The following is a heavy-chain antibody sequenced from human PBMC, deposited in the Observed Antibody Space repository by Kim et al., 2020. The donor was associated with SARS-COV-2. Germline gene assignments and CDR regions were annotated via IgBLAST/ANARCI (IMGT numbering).Heavy chain of an antibody. CDR2: IIPIFGTA. CDR3: ARDLNKDYYYYGMDV. Sequence: SVKVSCKASGGTFSSYAISWVRQAPGQGLEWMGGIIPIFGTANYAQKFQGRVTITADKSTSTAYMELSSLRSEDTAVYYCARDLNKDYYYYGMDVWGQGTTVTVSS. CDR1: GGTFSSYA. V-gene: IGHV1-69*06. J-gene: IGHJ6*02.